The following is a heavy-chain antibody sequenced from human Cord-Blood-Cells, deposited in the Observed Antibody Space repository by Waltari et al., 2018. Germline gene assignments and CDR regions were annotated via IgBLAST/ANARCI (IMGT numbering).Heavy chain of an antibody. CDR3: ARAPPSYSSSWYDY. J-gene: IGHJ4*02. CDR1: GGSISSYY. CDR2: FYYSGST. D-gene: IGHD6-13*01. V-gene: IGHV4-59*01. Sequence: QVQLQESGPGLVKPSETLSLTCTVPGGSISSYYWSWIRRPPGKGLEWIGYFYYSGSTNYNPSLKSRVTISVDTSKNQFSLKLSSVTAADTAVYYCARAPPSYSSSWYDYWGQGTLVTVSS.